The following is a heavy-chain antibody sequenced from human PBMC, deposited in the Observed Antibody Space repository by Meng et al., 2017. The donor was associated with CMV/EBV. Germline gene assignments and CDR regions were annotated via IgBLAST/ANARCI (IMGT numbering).Heavy chain of an antibody. CDR1: GFTFSTYS. V-gene: IGHV3-48*04. Sequence: GGSLRPSGAASGFTFSTYSMNGFRQAPGKGREWVSYISSSSTTIYYADSVKGRFTISRDNAKYSRYLQMKNLRAQDTAVYYCASTPQYYSDGSGYLGCGGNWGQGTLVTVSS. D-gene: IGHD3-22*01. CDR2: ISSSSTTI. CDR3: ASTPQYYSDGSGYLGCGGN. J-gene: IGHJ4*02.